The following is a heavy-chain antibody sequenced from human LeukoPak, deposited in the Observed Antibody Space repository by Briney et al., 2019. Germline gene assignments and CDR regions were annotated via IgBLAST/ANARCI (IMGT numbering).Heavy chain of an antibody. CDR2: IYYSGST. CDR1: GGSIRSSSYY. Sequence: SETLSLTCTVSGGSIRSSSYYWGWIRQPPGKGLEWIGSIYYSGSTYYNPSLKSRVTISVDTSKNQFSLKLSSVTAADTAVYYCARVGWGIYYYMDVWGKGTTVTVSS. CDR3: ARVGWGIYYYMDV. V-gene: IGHV4-39*07. D-gene: IGHD2-8*02. J-gene: IGHJ6*03.